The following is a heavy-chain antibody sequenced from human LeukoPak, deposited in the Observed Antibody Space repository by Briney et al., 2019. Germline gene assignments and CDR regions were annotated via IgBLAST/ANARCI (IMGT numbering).Heavy chain of an antibody. J-gene: IGHJ4*02. CDR3: TRGRSVYGSGSYSAY. Sequence: AGRSLRLSCAASGFTFKRYAMHWVRQAPGKGLEWLTIMSYDGNISYYADSVKGRFTISRDNSNDTLYLQMNSLRADDTAIYYCTRGRSVYGSGSYSAYWGQGTLVTVSS. CDR1: GFTFKRYA. V-gene: IGHV3-30*04. D-gene: IGHD3-10*01. CDR2: MSYDGNIS.